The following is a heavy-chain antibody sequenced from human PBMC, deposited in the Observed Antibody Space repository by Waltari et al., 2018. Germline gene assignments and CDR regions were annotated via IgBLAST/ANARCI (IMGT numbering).Heavy chain of an antibody. J-gene: IGHJ4*02. D-gene: IGHD3-22*01. V-gene: IGHV4-34*01. Sequence: QVQLQQWGAGLLKPSETLSLTCAVYGGSFSGYSWSWIRQPPGKGLEWIGEINHSGSTNYNPSLKSRVTISVDTSKNQFSLKLSSVTAADTAVYYCARVSYYDSSGYFGFDYWGQGTLVTVSS. CDR1: GGSFSGYS. CDR3: ARVSYYDSSGYFGFDY. CDR2: INHSGST.